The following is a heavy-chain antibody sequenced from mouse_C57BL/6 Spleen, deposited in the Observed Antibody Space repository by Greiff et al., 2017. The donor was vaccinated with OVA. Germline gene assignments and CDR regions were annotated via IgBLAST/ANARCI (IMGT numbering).Heavy chain of an antibody. Sequence: QVQLQQPGAELVKPGASVKLSCKASGYTFTSYWMHWVKQRPGQGLEWIGMIHPNSGSTNYNEKFKSKATLTVDKSSSTAYMQLSSLTSEDSAVYYCARWEYDEGFAYWGQGTLVTVSA. CDR1: GYTFTSYW. CDR2: IHPNSGST. D-gene: IGHD2-14*01. V-gene: IGHV1-64*01. J-gene: IGHJ3*01. CDR3: ARWEYDEGFAY.